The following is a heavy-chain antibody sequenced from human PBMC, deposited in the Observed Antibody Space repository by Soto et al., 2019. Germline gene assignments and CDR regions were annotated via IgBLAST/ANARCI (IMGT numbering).Heavy chain of an antibody. CDR1: GFTFSSYA. V-gene: IGHV3-23*01. J-gene: IGHJ6*02. CDR2: ISGSGGST. Sequence: LRLSCAASGFTFSSYAMSWVRQAPGKGLEWVSAISGSGGSTYYADSVKGRFTISRDNSKNTLYLQMNSLRAEDTAVYYCAKDRPPYYXFWSGYWRKDYYYGMDVWGQGTTVTVSS. CDR3: AKDRPPYYXFWSGYWRKDYYYGMDV. D-gene: IGHD3-3*01.